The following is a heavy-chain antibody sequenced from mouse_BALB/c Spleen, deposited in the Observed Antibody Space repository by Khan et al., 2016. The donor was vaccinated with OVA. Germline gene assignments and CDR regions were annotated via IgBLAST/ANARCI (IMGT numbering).Heavy chain of an antibody. CDR2: IWSDGTT. CDR3: ARKPYFHYYVMDY. CDR1: GFSLTNYG. V-gene: IGHV2-6-1*01. Sequence: VQLQESGPGLVAPSQSLSITCTISGFSLTNYGVHWVRQPPGKGLEWLVVIWSDGTTTYDSALKSRLTISKDNSKSKVFLKMDSLQTDDTAMYYCARKPYFHYYVMDYWGQGTSVTVSS. J-gene: IGHJ4*01. D-gene: IGHD2-10*01.